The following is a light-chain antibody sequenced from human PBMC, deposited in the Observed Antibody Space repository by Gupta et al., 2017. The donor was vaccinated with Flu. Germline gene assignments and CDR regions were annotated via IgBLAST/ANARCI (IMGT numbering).Light chain of an antibody. CDR2: VNS. CDR3: QSYDSSLSGPYV. Sequence: QSVLTPPPSVSGAPGQRVTISCTGSSSNIGAGYDVHWYQQLPGTAPKLLIYVNSNRPSGVPDRFSGSKSGTSASLAITGLQAEDEADYYCQSYDSSLSGPYVFGTGTKVTVL. J-gene: IGLJ1*01. CDR1: SSNIGAGYD. V-gene: IGLV1-40*01.